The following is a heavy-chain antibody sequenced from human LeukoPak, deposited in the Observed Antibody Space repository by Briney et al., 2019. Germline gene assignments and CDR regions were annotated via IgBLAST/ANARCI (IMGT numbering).Heavy chain of an antibody. J-gene: IGHJ4*02. V-gene: IGHV1-69*04. CDR2: IIPILGIA. Sequence: SVKVSCKASGGTFSSYAISWVRQAPGQGLEWMGRIIPILGIANYAQKFQGRVTITADKSTSTAYMELSSLRSEDTAVYYCARAYQLLLGYYFDYWGQGTLVTVSS. CDR1: GGTFSSYA. CDR3: ARAYQLLLGYYFDY. D-gene: IGHD2-2*01.